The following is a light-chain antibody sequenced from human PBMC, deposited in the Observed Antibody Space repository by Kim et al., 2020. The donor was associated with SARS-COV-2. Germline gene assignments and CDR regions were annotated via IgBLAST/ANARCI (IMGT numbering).Light chain of an antibody. CDR1: SLRDYY. CDR2: GQN. Sequence: SSELTQDPAVSVALGQTVRITCQGDSLRDYYASWYQQKPGQAPVLVIYGQNDRPSGIPDRFSGSSSGTTASLTITGALAEDEADYYCNSRDSSTDQYVFGAGTKVTV. V-gene: IGLV3-19*01. J-gene: IGLJ1*01. CDR3: NSRDSSTDQYV.